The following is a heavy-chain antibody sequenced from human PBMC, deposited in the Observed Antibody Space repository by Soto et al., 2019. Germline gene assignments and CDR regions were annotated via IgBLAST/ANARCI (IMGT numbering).Heavy chain of an antibody. D-gene: IGHD1-1*01. Sequence: QVQLVQSGAELKKPGASVKVSCKASGYTFKNYGISWVRQAPGQGLEWMGWISAYNGNTDYAQRFQGRVNMTTDTSTSTAYMELRSLISDDTAVYYCARDRSTHDYWGQGTLVTVSS. V-gene: IGHV1-18*01. CDR2: ISAYNGNT. CDR1: GYTFKNYG. CDR3: ARDRSTHDY. J-gene: IGHJ4*02.